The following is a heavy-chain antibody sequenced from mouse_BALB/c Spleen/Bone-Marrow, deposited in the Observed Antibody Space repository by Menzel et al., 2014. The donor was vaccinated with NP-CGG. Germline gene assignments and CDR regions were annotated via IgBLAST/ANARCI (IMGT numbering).Heavy chain of an antibody. J-gene: IGHJ2*01. Sequence: VQLQESGAELVRPESSVKISCESSGYVFSTYWINWVKQRPGQGLEWIGQIYPGDGDTDYNGKFKDKATLTADKSSNTAYMQLSSLTSEDSAVYFCARGGISVDYWGQGTTLTVSS. V-gene: IGHV1-80*01. CDR2: IYPGDGDT. CDR1: GYVFSTYW. CDR3: ARGGISVDY.